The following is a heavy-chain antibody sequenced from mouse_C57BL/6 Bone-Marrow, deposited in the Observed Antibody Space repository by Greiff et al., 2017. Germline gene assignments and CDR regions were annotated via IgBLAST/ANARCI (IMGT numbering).Heavy chain of an antibody. D-gene: IGHD1-1*01. CDR3: ARGGGSSYWYFDV. CDR1: GYSITSGYY. V-gene: IGHV3-6*01. CDR2: ISYDGSN. Sequence: EVKLQESGPGLVKPSQSLSLTCSVTGYSITSGYYWNWIRQFPGNKLEWMGYISYDGSNNYNPSPKNRISITRDTSKNQFFLKLNSVTTEDTATYYCARGGGSSYWYFDVWGTGTTVTVSS. J-gene: IGHJ1*03.